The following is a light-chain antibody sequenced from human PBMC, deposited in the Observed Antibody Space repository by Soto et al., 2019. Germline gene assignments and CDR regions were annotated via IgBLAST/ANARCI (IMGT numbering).Light chain of an antibody. CDR2: VNTEGAH. CDR1: SGHSRYD. J-gene: IGLJ2*01. V-gene: IGLV4-69*01. CDR3: QTWGTGIVV. Sequence: QAVVTQSPSASASLGASVKLTCILSSGHSRYDIAWHQQQPGKGPRFLMKVNTEGAHRKGDGMPDRFSGSSSGAERYLIISRLQSEDEADYYCQTWGTGIVVFGGGTTLTVL.